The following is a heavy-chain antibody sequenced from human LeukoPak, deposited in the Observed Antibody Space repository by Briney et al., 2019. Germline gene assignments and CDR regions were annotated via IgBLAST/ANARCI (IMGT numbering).Heavy chain of an antibody. CDR3: ARDGGGVSAPGGY. D-gene: IGHD3-16*01. J-gene: IGHJ4*02. V-gene: IGHV1-46*01. Sequence: GASVKVSCKASGYTXTSYYMHGVRQAPGQGLEWMGIINPGGRSTTYAQKFQGRVTLTRDTSTSTVYMELSSLRSEDTAVYYCARDGGGVSAPGGYWGQGILVTVSS. CDR1: GYTXTSYY. CDR2: INPGGRST.